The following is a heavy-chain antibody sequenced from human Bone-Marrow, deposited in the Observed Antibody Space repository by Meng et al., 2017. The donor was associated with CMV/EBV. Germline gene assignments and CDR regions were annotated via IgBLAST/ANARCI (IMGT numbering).Heavy chain of an antibody. CDR3: ASAWSGRNLYYYYGMDV. CDR1: GYTFTGYY. V-gene: IGHV1-2*02. D-gene: IGHD3-3*01. J-gene: IGHJ6*02. CDR2: INPNSGGT. Sequence: ASVKVSCKASGYTFTGYYMHWVRQAHGQGLEWMGWINPNSGGTNYAQKLQGRVTMTTDTSTSTDYMELRSLRSDDTAVYYCASAWSGRNLYYYYGMDVWGQGTTVTVSS.